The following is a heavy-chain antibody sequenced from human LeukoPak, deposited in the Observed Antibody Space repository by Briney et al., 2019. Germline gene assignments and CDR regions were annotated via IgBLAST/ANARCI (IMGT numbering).Heavy chain of an antibody. D-gene: IGHD7-27*01. V-gene: IGHV3-48*01. Sequence: GGSLRLSCAASGFTFSSYSMNWVRQAPGKRLEWLSYISGGSGSIIHADSVKGRFTISRDNSKNTLYLQMNSLRAEDTAVYYCARDLAGLSDYWGQGTLVTVSS. J-gene: IGHJ4*02. CDR3: ARDLAGLSDY. CDR1: GFTFSSYS. CDR2: ISGGSGSI.